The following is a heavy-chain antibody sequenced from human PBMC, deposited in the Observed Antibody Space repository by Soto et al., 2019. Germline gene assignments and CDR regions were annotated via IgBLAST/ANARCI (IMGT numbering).Heavy chain of an antibody. CDR1: SGSISSSSW. V-gene: IGHV4-4*02. CDR3: AGQGDRSDTWTY. D-gene: IGHD1-1*01. J-gene: IGHJ4*02. CDR2: IHHSGTT. Sequence: QVQLQESGPGLVKSSGTLSLTCAVSSGSISSSSWYSWVRQPPGKGLEWIGDIHHSGTTYWNPALESRHSISLDAPRNQFSLRLSSVSAADTAVYYCAGQGDRSDTWTYWGQGTLVTASS.